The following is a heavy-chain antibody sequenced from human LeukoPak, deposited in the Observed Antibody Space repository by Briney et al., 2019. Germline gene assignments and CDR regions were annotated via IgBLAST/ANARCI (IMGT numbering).Heavy chain of an antibody. V-gene: IGHV3-7*01. CDR3: ARGGGASDY. Sequence: PGGSLRLSCAASGFTFTTYWMSWIRQAPGKGLEWVANIRQDGSEKSYVDSVKGRFTISRDNAKNSAYLQMNSLRAEDTALYYCARGGGASDYWGQGTLVTVSS. CDR2: IRQDGSEK. D-gene: IGHD1-26*01. CDR1: GFTFTTYW. J-gene: IGHJ4*02.